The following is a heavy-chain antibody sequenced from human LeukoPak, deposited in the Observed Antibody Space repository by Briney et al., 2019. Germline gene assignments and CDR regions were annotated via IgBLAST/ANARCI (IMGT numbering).Heavy chain of an antibody. Sequence: GGSLRLSRVASGLTFSTYWMHWVRQAPGKGLLWVSRLSGDGSSTRFADSLKGRFTISRDNAKNTLYLQMNSLRAEDTAVYFCARASTTVPNLLDNWGQGTLVTVSS. V-gene: IGHV3-74*01. CDR1: GLTFSTYW. D-gene: IGHD4-17*01. CDR3: ARASTTVPNLLDN. J-gene: IGHJ4*02. CDR2: LSGDGSST.